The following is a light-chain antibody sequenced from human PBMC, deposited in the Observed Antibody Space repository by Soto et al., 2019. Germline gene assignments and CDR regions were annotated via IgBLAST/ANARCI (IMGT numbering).Light chain of an antibody. CDR3: HRDNNWPPGT. CDR1: QSVSSN. Sequence: EIVMTQSPVTLSVSPWERFTLSFRASQSVSSNLAWYQQKPGQAPSLLIYGAFTRATGIPARFSGSGSGTDFTLTISSLLPDDFGVYYCHRDNNWPPGTFGRGTRLEIK. CDR2: GAF. J-gene: IGKJ5*01. V-gene: IGKV3-15*01.